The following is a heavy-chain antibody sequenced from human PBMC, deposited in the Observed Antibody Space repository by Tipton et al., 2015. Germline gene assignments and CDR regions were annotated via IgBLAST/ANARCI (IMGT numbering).Heavy chain of an antibody. CDR3: AREAYSSSGLIFDY. CDR2: MFYSGSA. V-gene: IGHV4-39*07. Sequence: TLSLTCNVFGGSISRSDYYWGWIRQPPGKGLEWIGNMFYSGSAYYNPALNSRVTISVDTSKNQFSLKLRSVTAADTAVYYCAREAYSSSGLIFDYWGQGTLVTVSS. CDR1: GGSISRSDYY. D-gene: IGHD6-6*01. J-gene: IGHJ4*02.